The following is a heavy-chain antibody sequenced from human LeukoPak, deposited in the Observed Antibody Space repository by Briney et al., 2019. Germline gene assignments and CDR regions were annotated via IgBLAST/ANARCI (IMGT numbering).Heavy chain of an antibody. CDR3: PRHGDHDSIDY. D-gene: IGHD3-10*01. J-gene: IGHJ4*02. V-gene: IGHV3-30*02. CDR2: IRYDESTK. CDR1: GFTFSSYG. Sequence: GGSLRLSCAASGFTFSSYGMHWVRPAPGKGLEWVAFIRYDESTKFYADSVKGRFTISRDNSKSTLYLQMNSLRAEDTAVYYCPRHGDHDSIDYWGQGTLVTVSS.